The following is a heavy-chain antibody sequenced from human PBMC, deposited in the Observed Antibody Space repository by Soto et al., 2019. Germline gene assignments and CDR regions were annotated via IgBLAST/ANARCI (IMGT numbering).Heavy chain of an antibody. CDR3: AKAQRGPSYVPWFDP. CDR1: GFTFSSYA. J-gene: IGHJ5*02. CDR2: ISGSGGST. V-gene: IGHV3-23*01. Sequence: GGSLRLSCAASGFTFSSYAMSWVRQAPGKGLEWVSAISGSGGSTYYADSVKGRFTISRDNSKNTLYLQMNSLRAEDTAVYYCAKAQRGPSYVPWFDPWGQGTLVTVSS. D-gene: IGHD3-10*02.